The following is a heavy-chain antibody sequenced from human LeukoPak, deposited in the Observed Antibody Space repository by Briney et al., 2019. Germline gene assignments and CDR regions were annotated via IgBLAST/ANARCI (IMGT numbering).Heavy chain of an antibody. V-gene: IGHV3-23*01. CDR1: GFTFSSFA. CDR3: AKDLWRCYDPRVVSTDSFDI. CDR2: NSGIVGTT. J-gene: IGHJ3*02. Sequence: SLRLSCAASGFTFSSFAIGCGRPAPGGGRGWGSVNSGIVGTTSSTGSVKVRFTIHRDNSKNTLYLQMNRLRPRATAVISGAKDLWRCYDPRVVSTDSFDIWGKGSTVTISS. D-gene: IGHD3-3*01.